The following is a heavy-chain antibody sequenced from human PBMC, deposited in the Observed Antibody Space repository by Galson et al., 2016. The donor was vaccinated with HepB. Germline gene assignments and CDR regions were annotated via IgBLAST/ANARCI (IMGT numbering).Heavy chain of an antibody. CDR2: ISWNSDTV. CDR3: AKDRGGTYEGFLGY. J-gene: IGHJ4*02. D-gene: IGHD1-26*01. CDR1: GFTFESFA. V-gene: IGHV3-9*01. Sequence: SLRLSCAASGFTFESFALHWVRQAPGKGLEWVSCISWNSDTVVYADSVKGRFTISRDNTKNSIYLEMNSLRAEDTAFYYCAKDRGGTYEGFLGYWGQGTLVTVSS.